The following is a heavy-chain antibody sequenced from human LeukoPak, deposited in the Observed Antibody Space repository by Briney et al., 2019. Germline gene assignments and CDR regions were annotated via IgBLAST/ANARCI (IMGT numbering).Heavy chain of an antibody. Sequence: PGGSLRLSCAASGFTFSSYEMNWVRQAPGKGLEWVSYISSSGSTIYYADSVKGRFTISRDNSKNTLYLQMNSLTAEDTAVYYCARSERSISWTKFDYWGQGTLVTVSS. V-gene: IGHV3-48*03. CDR1: GFTFSSYE. D-gene: IGHD6-13*01. CDR2: ISSSGSTI. J-gene: IGHJ4*02. CDR3: ARSERSISWTKFDY.